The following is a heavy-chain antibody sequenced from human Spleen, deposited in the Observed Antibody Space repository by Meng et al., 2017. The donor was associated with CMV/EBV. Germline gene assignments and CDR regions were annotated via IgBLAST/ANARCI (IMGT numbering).Heavy chain of an antibody. Sequence: GGSLRLSCKAYGYTFTSHWIGWVRQKPGKGPEWMGIIYPGDSDTRYNPSFQGQVSISADKYVDTAYLQWSSLKASDTAMYYCARGTVVTGFDYWGQGTLVTVSS. J-gene: IGHJ4*02. V-gene: IGHV5-51*01. CDR2: IYPGDSDT. D-gene: IGHD4-23*01. CDR1: GYTFTSHW. CDR3: ARGTVVTGFDY.